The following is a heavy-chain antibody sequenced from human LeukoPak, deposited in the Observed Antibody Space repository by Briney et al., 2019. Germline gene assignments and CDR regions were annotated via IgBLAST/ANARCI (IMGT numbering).Heavy chain of an antibody. V-gene: IGHV3-74*01. J-gene: IGHJ4*02. CDR3: ARAEQRWLQLPAVVDY. CDR1: GFTFSSYW. D-gene: IGHD5-24*01. Sequence: GGSLRLSCAASGFTFSSYWMHWVRQAPGKGLVWVSRINTDGSSTSYADSVKGRFTVSRDNAKNSLYLQMNSLRAEDTAVYYCARAEQRWLQLPAVVDYWGQGTLVTVSS. CDR2: INTDGSST.